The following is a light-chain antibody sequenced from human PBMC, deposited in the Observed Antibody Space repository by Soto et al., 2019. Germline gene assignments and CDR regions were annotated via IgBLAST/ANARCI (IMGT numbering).Light chain of an antibody. V-gene: IGLV2-23*02. CDR3: CSYAGSSTYV. Sequence: QSVLTQPASVSGSPGQSMTISCTGTSSDVGSYNLVSWYQQHPGKAPKFMIFEVTQRPSGVSNRFSGSKSGNTASLTISGLQAEDEADYYCCSYAGSSTYVFGTGTKVTVL. CDR2: EVT. J-gene: IGLJ1*01. CDR1: SSDVGSYNL.